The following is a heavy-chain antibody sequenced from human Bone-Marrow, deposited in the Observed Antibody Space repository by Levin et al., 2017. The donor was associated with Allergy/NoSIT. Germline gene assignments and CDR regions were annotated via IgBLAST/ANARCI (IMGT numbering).Heavy chain of an antibody. Sequence: SQTLSLTCAVYGGSFSGYYWSWIRQPPGKGLEWIGEINHSGSTNYNPSLKSRVTISVDTSKNQFSLKLSSVTAADTAVYYCAREGKWFRELSPDDYYFDYWGQGTLVTVSS. V-gene: IGHV4-34*01. J-gene: IGHJ4*02. D-gene: IGHD3-10*01. CDR1: GGSFSGYY. CDR3: AREGKWFRELSPDDYYFDY. CDR2: INHSGST.